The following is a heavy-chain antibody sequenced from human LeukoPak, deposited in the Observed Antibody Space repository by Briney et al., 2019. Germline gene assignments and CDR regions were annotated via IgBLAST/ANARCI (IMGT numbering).Heavy chain of an antibody. CDR3: ASLNRAARPYYYYMDV. V-gene: IGHV1-69*06. CDR1: GGTLSSYA. CDR2: IIPIFGTA. Sequence: SVKVSCKASGGTLSSYAISWVRQAPGQGLEWRGGIIPIFGTANYAQKFQGRVTITADKSTSTAYMELSSLRSEDTAVYYCASLNRAARPYYYYMDVWGKGTTVTVSS. J-gene: IGHJ6*03. D-gene: IGHD6-6*01.